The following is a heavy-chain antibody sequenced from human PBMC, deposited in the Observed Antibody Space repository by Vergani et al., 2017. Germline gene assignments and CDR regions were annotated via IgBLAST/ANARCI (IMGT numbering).Heavy chain of an antibody. CDR2: INPSGGST. J-gene: IGHJ3*02. CDR3: ARVPAERTTYDSSGAGAFDI. V-gene: IGHV1-46*01. CDR1: GYTFTSYY. D-gene: IGHD3-22*01. Sequence: QVQLVQSGAEVKKPGASVKVSCKASGYTFTSYYMHWVRQAPGQGLEWMGIINPSGGSTSYAQKFQGRVTMTRDTSTSTVYMELSSLRSEDTAVYYCARVPAERTTYDSSGAGAFDIWGQGTMVTVSS.